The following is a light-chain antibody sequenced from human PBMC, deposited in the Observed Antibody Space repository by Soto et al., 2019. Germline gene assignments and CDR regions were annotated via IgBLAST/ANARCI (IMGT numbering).Light chain of an antibody. CDR3: AAWDDFLIAFV. J-gene: IGLJ1*01. V-gene: IGLV1-44*01. CDR2: GNN. CDR1: SYNIRGNA. Sequence: QSVLTQPPSASGTPGQRVTISCSGSSYNIRGNAENWYQQLPGTAPKLLIFGNNQRPSGVPDRFSGSKSGTSASLAISGLQSEDAADYFCAAWDDFLIAFVFGPGTKLTVL.